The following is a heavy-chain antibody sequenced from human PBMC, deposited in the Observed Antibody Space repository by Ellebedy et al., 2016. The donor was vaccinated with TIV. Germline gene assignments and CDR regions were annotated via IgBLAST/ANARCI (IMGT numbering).Heavy chain of an antibody. CDR2: INPNSGGT. V-gene: IGHV1-2*02. CDR3: ARDQHDDY. CDR1: GYTFTGYY. J-gene: IGHJ4*02. Sequence: ASVKVSXXASGYTFTGYYMHWVRQAPGQGLEWMGWINPNSGGTNYAQKFQGRVTMTRDTSISTAYMELRSLRSDDTAVYYCARDQHDDYWGQGTLVTVSS.